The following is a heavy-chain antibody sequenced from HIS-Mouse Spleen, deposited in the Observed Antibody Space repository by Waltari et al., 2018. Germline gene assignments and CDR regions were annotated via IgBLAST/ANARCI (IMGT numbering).Heavy chain of an antibody. J-gene: IGHJ4*02. CDR2: TNHSGST. D-gene: IGHD6-19*01. CDR3: ARAEQWLTAGYFDY. CDR1: GGSFSGYY. V-gene: IGHV4-34*01. Sequence: QVQLQQWGAGLLKPSETLSLTCAVYGGSFSGYYWSWTRQPPGKGLEWIGETNHSGSTNYNPSLKSRVTISVDTSKNQFSLKLSSVTAADTAVYYCARAEQWLTAGYFDYWGQGTLVTVSS.